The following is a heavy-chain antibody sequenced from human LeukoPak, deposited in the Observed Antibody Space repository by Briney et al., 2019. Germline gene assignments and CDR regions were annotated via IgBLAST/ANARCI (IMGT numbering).Heavy chain of an antibody. J-gene: IGHJ4*02. CDR2: INSDGSIT. V-gene: IGHV3-74*01. Sequence: PGGSLRLSCAASGFSFSSYWMHWVRQAPGKGLVWVSRINSDGSITTYADSVKGRFTISRDNAKNTLYLQMNSLRAEDTAVYYCARDRVYCGSTSCYAYYFDYWGQGTLVTVS. D-gene: IGHD2-2*01. CDR3: ARDRVYCGSTSCYAYYFDY. CDR1: GFSFSSYW.